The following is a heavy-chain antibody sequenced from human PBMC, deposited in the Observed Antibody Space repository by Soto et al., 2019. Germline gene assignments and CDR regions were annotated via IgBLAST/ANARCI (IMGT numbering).Heavy chain of an antibody. CDR2: IYSGGST. Sequence: GGSLRLSCAASGFTVSSNYMSWVRQAPGKGLEWVSVIYSGGSTYYADSVKGRFTISRDNSKNTLYLQMNSLRAEDTAVYYCATDSGYSYGPSFDYWGQGTLVTVSS. CDR1: GFTVSSNY. D-gene: IGHD5-18*01. V-gene: IGHV3-53*01. J-gene: IGHJ4*02. CDR3: ATDSGYSYGPSFDY.